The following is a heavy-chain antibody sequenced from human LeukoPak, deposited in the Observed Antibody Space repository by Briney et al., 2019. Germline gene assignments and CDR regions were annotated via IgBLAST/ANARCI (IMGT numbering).Heavy chain of an antibody. J-gene: IGHJ4*02. D-gene: IGHD3-16*02. CDR2: IYYSGST. Sequence: SETLSLTCTVSGGSISSYYWSWIRQPPGKGLEWIGYIYYSGSTNYNPSLKSRVTMSVDTSKNQFSLKLSSVTAADTAVYYCARESKYDYVWGSYRYIFDYWGQGTLVTVSS. CDR3: ARESKYDYVWGSYRYIFDY. V-gene: IGHV4-59*12. CDR1: GGSISSYY.